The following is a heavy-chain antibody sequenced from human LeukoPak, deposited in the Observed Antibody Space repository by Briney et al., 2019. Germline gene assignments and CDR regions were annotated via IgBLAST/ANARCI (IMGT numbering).Heavy chain of an antibody. CDR2: INPSGGST. Sequence: GASVKVSCKASGYTFTSYYMHWVRQAPGQGLVWMGIINPSGGSTSYAQKFQGRVTMTRDTSTSTVYMELSSLRSEDTAVYYCARVRSYGYPGYYFDYWGQGTLVTVSS. CDR3: ARVRSYGYPGYYFDY. J-gene: IGHJ4*02. D-gene: IGHD6-25*01. CDR1: GYTFTSYY. V-gene: IGHV1-46*01.